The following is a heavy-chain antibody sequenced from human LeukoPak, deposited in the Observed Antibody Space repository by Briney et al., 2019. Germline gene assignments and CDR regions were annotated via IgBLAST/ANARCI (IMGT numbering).Heavy chain of an antibody. CDR2: LYSDGTT. Sequence: GGSLRLSCAASGLSVSSNYMSWVRQAPGKWLEWVSVLYSDGTTYYADSVKGRFTISRDNSKNTLYLQMNSLRAEDTAVYYCVRGMGVSMLYYFDYWGQGTLVTVSS. CDR1: GLSVSSNY. D-gene: IGHD3-10*01. CDR3: VRGMGVSMLYYFDY. V-gene: IGHV3-66*02. J-gene: IGHJ4*02.